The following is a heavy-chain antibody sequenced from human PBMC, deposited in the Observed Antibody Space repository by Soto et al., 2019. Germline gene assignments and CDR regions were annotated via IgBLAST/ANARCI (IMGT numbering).Heavy chain of an antibody. Sequence: GASVKVSCKASGYTFTSYAMHGVRQAPGPRLEWMGWINAGNGNTKYSQKFQGRVTITRDTSASTAYMELSSLRAEDMAVYYCAKKALFVTAAPSDRFDPWGQGTLVTVS. CDR2: INAGNGNT. V-gene: IGHV1-3*01. CDR3: AKKALFVTAAPSDRFDP. D-gene: IGHD2-2*01. J-gene: IGHJ5*02. CDR1: GYTFTSYA.